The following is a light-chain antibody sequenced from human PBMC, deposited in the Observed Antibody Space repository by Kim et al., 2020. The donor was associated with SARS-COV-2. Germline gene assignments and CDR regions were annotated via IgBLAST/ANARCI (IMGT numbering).Light chain of an antibody. CDR1: SDDIGDYNY. V-gene: IGLV2-14*01. CDR2: DVS. CDR3: SSHTSIATYV. Sequence: QSALTQPASVSGSPGQSITISCTGTSDDIGDYNYVSWYQQDPGKAPKLMIYDVSKRPSGVSNRFSGSKSGNTASLTISGLQAEDEADYYCSSHTSIATYVFGTGTKVTVL. J-gene: IGLJ1*01.